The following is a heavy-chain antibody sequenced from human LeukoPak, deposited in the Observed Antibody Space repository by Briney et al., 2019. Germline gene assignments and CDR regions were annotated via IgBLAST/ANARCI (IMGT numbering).Heavy chain of an antibody. D-gene: IGHD6-13*01. Sequence: PSETLSLTCTVSGYSISSGYYWGWIRQPPGKGLEWIGSIYHSGSTNYNPSLKSRVTILIDTSKNQFSLKLSSVTAADTAVYYCARHSAHSSTNDAFDIWGQGTMVTVSS. CDR3: ARHSAHSSTNDAFDI. CDR1: GYSISSGYY. V-gene: IGHV4-38-2*02. CDR2: IYHSGST. J-gene: IGHJ3*02.